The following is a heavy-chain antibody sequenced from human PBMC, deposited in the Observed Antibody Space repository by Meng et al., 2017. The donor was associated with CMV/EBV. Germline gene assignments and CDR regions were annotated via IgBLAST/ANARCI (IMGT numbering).Heavy chain of an antibody. D-gene: IGHD3-22*01. CDR2: IKQDGSEK. V-gene: IGHV3-7*01. J-gene: IGHJ4*02. Sequence: GESLKISCAAPGFTFSSYWMSWVRQAPGKGLEWVANIKQDGSEKYYVDSVKGRFTISRDNAKNSLYLQMNSLRAEDTAVYYCARDELYYYDSSGYKFDYWGQGTLVTVSS. CDR3: ARDELYYYDSSGYKFDY. CDR1: GFTFSSYW.